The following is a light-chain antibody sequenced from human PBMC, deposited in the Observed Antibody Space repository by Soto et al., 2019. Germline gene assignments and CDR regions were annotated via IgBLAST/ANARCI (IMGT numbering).Light chain of an antibody. CDR2: DDS. J-gene: IGLJ1*01. CDR3: QVWDSGSDHYV. V-gene: IGLV3-21*02. Sequence: SSELTQPPSVSVAPGQTARITCGGTNIGSKSVHWYQQKPGQAPVLVVYDDSDRPSGIPERFSGSNSGNTATLTISRVEAGDEADYYCQVWDSGSDHYVFGTGTKLTVL. CDR1: NIGSKS.